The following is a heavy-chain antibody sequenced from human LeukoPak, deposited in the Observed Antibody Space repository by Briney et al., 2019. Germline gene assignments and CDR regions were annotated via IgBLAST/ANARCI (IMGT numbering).Heavy chain of an antibody. CDR3: ARGAIRWVVVPAAQTNWFDP. J-gene: IGHJ5*02. Sequence: SETLSLTCAVYGGSFSGGYWSWIRQPPGKGLEWIGEINHSGSTNYNPSLKSRVTISVDTSKNQFSLKLSSVTAADTAVYYCARGAIRWVVVPAAQTNWFDPWGQGTLVTVSS. CDR1: GGSFSGGY. D-gene: IGHD2-2*01. CDR2: INHSGST. V-gene: IGHV4-34*01.